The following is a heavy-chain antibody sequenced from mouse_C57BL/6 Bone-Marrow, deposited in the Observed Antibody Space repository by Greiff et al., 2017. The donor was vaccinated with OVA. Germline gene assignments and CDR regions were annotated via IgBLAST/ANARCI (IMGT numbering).Heavy chain of an antibody. CDR2: IHPSDSDT. D-gene: IGHD1-1*01. V-gene: IGHV1-74*01. CDR3: AIPFITTVVADY. CDR1: GYTFTSYW. Sequence: QVQLQQPGAELVKPGASVKLSCKASGYTFTSYWMHWVKQRPGQGLEWIGRIHPSDSDTNYNQKFKGKATLTVDKSSSTAYMQLSSLTSEDSAVYYWAIPFITTVVADYWGQGTTLTVSS. J-gene: IGHJ2*01.